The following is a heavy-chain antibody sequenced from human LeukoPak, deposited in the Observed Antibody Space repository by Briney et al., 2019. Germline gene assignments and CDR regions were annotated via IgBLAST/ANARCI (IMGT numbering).Heavy chain of an antibody. Sequence: GGSLRLSCAASGFTFSSYSMNWVRQAPGKGLEWVSSISSSSSYIYYADSVKGRFTISRDNAKNSLYLQMNSLRAEDTAVYYCARQNYDFWSGYNYEYNRFDPWGQGTLVTVSS. CDR1: GFTFSSYS. CDR2: ISSSSSYI. J-gene: IGHJ5*02. CDR3: ARQNYDFWSGYNYEYNRFDP. V-gene: IGHV3-21*01. D-gene: IGHD3-3*01.